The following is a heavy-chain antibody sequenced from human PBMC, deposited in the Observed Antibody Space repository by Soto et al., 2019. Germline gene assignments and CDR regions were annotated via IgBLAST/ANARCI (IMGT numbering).Heavy chain of an antibody. CDR1: GGSISTYY. Sequence: QVQLQQSGPGLVKPSETLSLTCTVSGGSISTYYWSWIRQPPGKGLEWIGYIYYGGSANYNPSLESRDTISLDRSKKQFSLRLNSVTAADTAVYYCSRGGHCTDGVCSALDYWGQGTLVTVSS. CDR2: IYYGGSA. CDR3: SRGGHCTDGVCSALDY. D-gene: IGHD2-8*01. J-gene: IGHJ4*02. V-gene: IGHV4-59*08.